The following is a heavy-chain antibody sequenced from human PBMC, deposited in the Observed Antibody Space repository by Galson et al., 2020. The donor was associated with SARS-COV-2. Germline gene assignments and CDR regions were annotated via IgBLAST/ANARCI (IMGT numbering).Heavy chain of an antibody. CDR2: INSDGSST. V-gene: IGHV3-74*01. J-gene: IGHJ6*02. D-gene: IGHD1-26*01. Sequence: GESLKISCAASGFTFSSYWMHWVRQAPGKGLVWVSRINSDGSSTSYADSVKGRFTISRDNAKNTLYLQMNSLRAEDTAVYYCARVGWELLYYYYGMDVWGQGTTVTVSS. CDR3: ARVGWELLYYYYGMDV. CDR1: GFTFSSYW.